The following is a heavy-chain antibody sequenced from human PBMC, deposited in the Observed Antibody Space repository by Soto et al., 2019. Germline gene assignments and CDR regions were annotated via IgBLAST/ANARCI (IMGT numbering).Heavy chain of an antibody. D-gene: IGHD2-21*01. V-gene: IGHV1-2*02. J-gene: IGHJ4*02. CDR3: ARGRTIVSPGN. CDR1: GYTFTGYQ. Sequence: QVQVVQSGAEVKKPGASVKVSCKASGYTFTGYQMHWVRQAPGQGLEWMGWFNPNSGGTNYAQKFQGRVTMTGDTSISTAYMELNRLTSDDTAVYFCARGRTIVSPGNWGQGTPVSVSS. CDR2: FNPNSGGT.